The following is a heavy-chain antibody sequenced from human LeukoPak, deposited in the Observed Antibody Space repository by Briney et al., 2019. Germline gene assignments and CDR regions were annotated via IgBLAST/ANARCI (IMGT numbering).Heavy chain of an antibody. CDR1: GFTFSSYW. J-gene: IGHJ4*02. CDR3: AREGYYDGSGYYYVRADY. CDR2: IKQDGSEK. D-gene: IGHD3-22*01. V-gene: IGHV3-7*01. Sequence: GGSLRLSCAASGFTFSSYWMSWVRQAPGKGLEWVANIKQDGSEKYYVDSVKGRFTISRDNAKNSLYLQMNSLRAEDTAVYYCAREGYYDGSGYYYVRADYWGQGTLVTV.